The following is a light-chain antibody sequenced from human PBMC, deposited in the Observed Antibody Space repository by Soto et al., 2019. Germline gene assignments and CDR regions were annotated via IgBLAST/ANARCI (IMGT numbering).Light chain of an antibody. V-gene: IGKV1-5*01. CDR3: QQYNNWPVT. J-gene: IGKJ4*01. CDR2: DAS. Sequence: DIQMTQSPATLSASVGDRVTITCRASQSVRSWLAWYQQKPGTAPKLLIFDASRLESGVPSRFSGSASGTEFTLTISSLQPDDFAIYYCQQYNNWPVTFGGGTKVEIK. CDR1: QSVRSW.